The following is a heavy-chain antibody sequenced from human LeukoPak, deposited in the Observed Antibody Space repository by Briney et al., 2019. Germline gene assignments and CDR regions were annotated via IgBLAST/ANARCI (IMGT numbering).Heavy chain of an antibody. CDR3: ASSSVLGGSGPDAFDI. D-gene: IGHD3-10*01. CDR1: GYTFTSYD. Sequence: ASVKVSCKPSGYTFTSYDINWVRQATGQGLEWMGWMNPNSGNTGYAQKLQGRVTMTTDTSTSIAYMELRSLRSDDTAVYYCASSSVLGGSGPDAFDIWGQGTMVTVSS. CDR2: MNPNSGNT. V-gene: IGHV1-8*02. J-gene: IGHJ3*02.